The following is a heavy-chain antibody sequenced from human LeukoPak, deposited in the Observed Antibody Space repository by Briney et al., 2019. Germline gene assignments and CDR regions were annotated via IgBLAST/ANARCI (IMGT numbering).Heavy chain of an antibody. CDR3: ARASGAGQLVNWLGP. V-gene: IGHV1-18*01. D-gene: IGHD6-6*01. CDR2: ISAYNGNT. CDR1: GYTFTSYG. J-gene: IGHJ5*02. Sequence: ASVKVSCKAPGYTFTSYGISWVRQAPGQGLEWMGWISAYNGNTNYAQKLQGRVTMTTDTSTSTAYMELRSLRSDDTAVYCCARASGAGQLVNWLGPRGQGNPVTV.